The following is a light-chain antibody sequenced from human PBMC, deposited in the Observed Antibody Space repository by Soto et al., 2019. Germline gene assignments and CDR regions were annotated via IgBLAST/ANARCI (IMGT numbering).Light chain of an antibody. CDR2: GAS. J-gene: IGKJ1*01. CDR1: QSVSSN. Sequence: EIVMTQSPATLSVSPGERATLSCRASQSVSSNLAWYQQKPGQAPRLLIYGASTRATGIPARFSGSGSGTESTLTISSLQSEDFAVYYCQQYNNWPPFGQGTKVDIK. V-gene: IGKV3-15*01. CDR3: QQYNNWPP.